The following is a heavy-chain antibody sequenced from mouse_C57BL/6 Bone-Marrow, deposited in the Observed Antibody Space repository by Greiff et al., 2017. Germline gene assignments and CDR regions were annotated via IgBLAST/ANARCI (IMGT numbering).Heavy chain of an antibody. CDR3: ARDYRGGFDY. J-gene: IGHJ2*01. CDR1: GYTFTSYW. CDR2: INPGSGGT. Sequence: VQLQQSGPELVRPGASVKISCKASGYTFTSYWMHWVRQRPGQGLEWIGEINPGSGGTNYNEKFKGKATLTVDTSSSTAYMQLSSLTSEDSAVYFCARDYRGGFDYWGQGTTLTVSS. D-gene: IGHD2-12*01. V-gene: IGHV1-56*01.